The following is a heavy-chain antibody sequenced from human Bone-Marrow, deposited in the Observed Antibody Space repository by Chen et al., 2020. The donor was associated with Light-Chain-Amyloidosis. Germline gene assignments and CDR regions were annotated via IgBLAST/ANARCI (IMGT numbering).Heavy chain of an antibody. J-gene: IGHJ4*02. CDR2: ITSNGGRQ. CDR3: AKEETVAVTPGVDY. Sequence: EVQLVESGGGLVQPGGSLRLSCAASGFTFSSYAMSWVRQAPGKGLEWVSAITSNGGRQYYAASVRGRFTISRDNFKNTVSLQMNSLRAEDTAVYYCAKEETVAVTPGVDYWGQGALVTVSS. D-gene: IGHD2-21*02. V-gene: IGHV3-23*04. CDR1: GFTFSSYA.